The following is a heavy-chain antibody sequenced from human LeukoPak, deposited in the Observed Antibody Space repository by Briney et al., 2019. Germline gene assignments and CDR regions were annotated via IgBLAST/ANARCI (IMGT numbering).Heavy chain of an antibody. V-gene: IGHV3-48*03. CDR1: GFTFSSYE. CDR2: ISSSGTTI. CDR3: ARSVRGYSGYVSSFDY. Sequence: GGSLRLSCAASGFTFSSYEMNWVRQAPGKGLEWVSYISSSGTTIYYADSVKGRFTISRDNAKNSLYLQMDSLTAEDTAVYYCARSVRGYSGYVSSFDYWGQGILVTVSS. D-gene: IGHD5-12*01. J-gene: IGHJ4*02.